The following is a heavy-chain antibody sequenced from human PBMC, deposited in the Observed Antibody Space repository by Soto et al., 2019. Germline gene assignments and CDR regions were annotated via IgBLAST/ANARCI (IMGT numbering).Heavy chain of an antibody. J-gene: IGHJ5*02. V-gene: IGHV3-23*01. CDR1: GFTFSSYA. D-gene: IGHD2-15*01. CDR3: AKGGCSGVSCGWFDP. CDR2: ISGSGGST. Sequence: EVQLLESGGGLVQPGGSLRLSCAASGFTFSSYAMSWVRQAPGKGLEWVSGISGSGGSTYYADSVKGRFTISRDNSKNTLCLQMNSLRAEDTAVYFCAKGGCSGVSCGWFDPWGQGTLVTVSS.